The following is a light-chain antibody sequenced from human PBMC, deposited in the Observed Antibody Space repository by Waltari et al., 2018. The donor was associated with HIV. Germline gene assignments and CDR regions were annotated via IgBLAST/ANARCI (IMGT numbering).Light chain of an antibody. CDR3: QAWGNNTVV. CDR2: QDR. CDR1: NLSNNY. J-gene: IGLJ2*01. Sequence: SYDLTQAPSLSVSPGQAAKILCSGFNLSNNYVSWYQQKPGQSSLLLIFQDRKRPSGIPEQFSGSSSGNTATLTISGTQSVDEADYFCQAWGNNTVVFGGGTKLTVL. V-gene: IGLV3-1*01.